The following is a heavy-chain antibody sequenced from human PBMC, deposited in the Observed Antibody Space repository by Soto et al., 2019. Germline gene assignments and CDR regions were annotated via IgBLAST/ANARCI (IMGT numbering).Heavy chain of an antibody. CDR2: INWNSGSI. CDR3: AKDRECIQLCLGIDY. CDR1: GFTFDDYA. V-gene: IGHV3-9*01. J-gene: IGHJ4*02. Sequence: GVSLRLSCAASGFTFDDYAMHWVRQVTGKGLEWVSVINWNSGSIGYGDCVRGRFAISRDNAKNSLHLQMNSLSAEDTAVYYCAKDRECIQLCLGIDYWGPGTLVNVSS. D-gene: IGHD5-18*01.